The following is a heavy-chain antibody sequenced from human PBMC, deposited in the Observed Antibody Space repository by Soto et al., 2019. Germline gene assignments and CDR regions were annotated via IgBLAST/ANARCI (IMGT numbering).Heavy chain of an antibody. CDR1: GFTFSSYG. D-gene: IGHD3-10*01. Sequence: QVQLVESGGGVVQPGRSQRLSCTASGFTFSSYGMHWVRQAPGKGLEWVAVISYDGSNKYYADSVKGRFTISRDNSKNTLYLQMNSLRAEDTAVYYCAKDPYGSGSPMFYWGQGTLVTVSS. J-gene: IGHJ4*02. CDR2: ISYDGSNK. CDR3: AKDPYGSGSPMFY. V-gene: IGHV3-30*18.